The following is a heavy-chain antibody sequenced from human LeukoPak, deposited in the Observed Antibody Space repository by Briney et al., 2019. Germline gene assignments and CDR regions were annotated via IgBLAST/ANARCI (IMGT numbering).Heavy chain of an antibody. J-gene: IGHJ5*02. CDR3: ARLVDEGWFDP. Sequence: SETLSLTCTVSGGSISSYYWSWIRQPPEKGLEWIGYIYYSGSTNYNPSLKSRVTISVDTSKNQFSLKLSSVTAADTAVYYCARLVDEGWFDPWGQGTLVTVSS. V-gene: IGHV4-59*08. CDR1: GGSISSYY. CDR2: IYYSGST. D-gene: IGHD5-12*01.